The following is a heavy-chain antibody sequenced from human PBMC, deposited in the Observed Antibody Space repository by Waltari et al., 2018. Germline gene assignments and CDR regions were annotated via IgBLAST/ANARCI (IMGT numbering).Heavy chain of an antibody. J-gene: IGHJ4*02. CDR2: IYYSGST. CDR3: ARADYSSSWYIFDY. CDR1: GGSISSYY. Sequence: QVQLQESGPGLVKPSETLSLTCTVSGGSISSYYWSWIRQPPGKGLEWIGYIYYSGSTTYNPSLKSRVTISVDTSKNQFSLKLSSVTAADTAVYYCARADYSSSWYIFDYWGQGTLVTVSS. D-gene: IGHD6-13*01. V-gene: IGHV4-59*01.